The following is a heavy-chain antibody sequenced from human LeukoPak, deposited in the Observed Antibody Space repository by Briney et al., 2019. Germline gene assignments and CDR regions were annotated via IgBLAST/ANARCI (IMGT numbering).Heavy chain of an antibody. Sequence: ASVTVSCKVSGYTLTELSIHWVRQAPGKGLEWMGGFDPEDGETIYAEKFQGRVTMTEDTSTNTAYMELSSLRSDDTAVYYCATEGTTWSQNWFDPWGHGTLVTVSS. V-gene: IGHV1-24*01. D-gene: IGHD4-17*01. J-gene: IGHJ5*02. CDR3: ATEGTTWSQNWFDP. CDR1: GYTLTELS. CDR2: FDPEDGET.